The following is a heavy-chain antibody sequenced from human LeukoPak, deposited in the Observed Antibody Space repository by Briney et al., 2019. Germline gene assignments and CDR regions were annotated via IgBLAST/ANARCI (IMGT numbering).Heavy chain of an antibody. D-gene: IGHD7-27*01. CDR3: ARGPPNWGFDS. CDR1: GYTFTSYA. CDR2: MSPASGNT. V-gene: IGHV1-8*02. J-gene: IGHJ4*02. Sequence: GASVKVSCKASGYTFTSYAMNWVRQAPGQGLEWMGWMSPASGNTGYAQEFQGRVTMTRDTSVSTAYMELNSLRSEDTAVYYCARGPPNWGFDSWGQGTLVTVSS.